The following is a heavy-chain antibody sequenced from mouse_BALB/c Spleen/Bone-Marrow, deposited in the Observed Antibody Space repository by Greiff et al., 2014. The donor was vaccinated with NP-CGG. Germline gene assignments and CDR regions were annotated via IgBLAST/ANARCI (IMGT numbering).Heavy chain of an antibody. V-gene: IGHV14-3*02. J-gene: IGHJ1*01. CDR2: IDPANGNT. D-gene: IGHD4-1*01. CDR3: GRAGRGRYFDV. CDR1: GFNIKDTY. Sequence: EVQLQQSGAELVKPGASVKLPCTASGFNIKDTYMHWVKQRPEQGLEWIGRIDPANGNTKYDPKFQGKATITADTSSNTAYLPLSSRTSEDTAGDYGGRAGRGRYFDVWGAGTTVTVSS.